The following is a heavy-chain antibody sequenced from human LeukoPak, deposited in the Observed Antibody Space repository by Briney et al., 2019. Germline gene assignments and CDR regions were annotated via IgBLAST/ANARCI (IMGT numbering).Heavy chain of an antibody. CDR2: INHSGST. Sequence: PSETLSLTCAVYGGSFSGYYWSWIRQPPGKGLKWIGEINHSGSTNYNPSLKSRVTISVDTSKNQFSLKLSSVTAADTAVYYCARGVKWSPATRFDYWGQGTLVTVSS. D-gene: IGHD2-15*01. V-gene: IGHV4-34*01. J-gene: IGHJ4*02. CDR3: ARGVKWSPATRFDY. CDR1: GGSFSGYY.